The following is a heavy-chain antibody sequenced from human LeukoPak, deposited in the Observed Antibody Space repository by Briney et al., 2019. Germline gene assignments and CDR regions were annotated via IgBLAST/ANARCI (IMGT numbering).Heavy chain of an antibody. D-gene: IGHD1-26*01. J-gene: IGHJ4*02. V-gene: IGHV1-69*06. CDR3: ARGEGGFQYDY. Sequence: SVKVSCKASGGTFSSYAISWVRQAPGQGLGWMGGIIPIFGTANYAQKFQGRVTITADKSTSTAYMELSSLRSEDTAVYYCARGEGGFQYDYWGQGTLATVSS. CDR1: GGTFSSYA. CDR2: IIPIFGTA.